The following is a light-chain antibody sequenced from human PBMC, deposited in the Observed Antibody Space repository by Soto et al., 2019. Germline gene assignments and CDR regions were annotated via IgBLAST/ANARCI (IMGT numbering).Light chain of an antibody. J-gene: IGLJ1*01. V-gene: IGLV2-14*03. CDR3: SSYTSSSTLLYV. CDR2: DVS. CDR1: SSDVGGYNY. Sequence: QSVLTQPASVSGSPGQSITISCTGTSSDVGGYNYVSWYRQHPGRAPKFMIYDVSSRPSGVSNRFSGSKSGNTASLTISGLQAEDEADYYCSSYTSSSTLLYVFGTGTKVTVL.